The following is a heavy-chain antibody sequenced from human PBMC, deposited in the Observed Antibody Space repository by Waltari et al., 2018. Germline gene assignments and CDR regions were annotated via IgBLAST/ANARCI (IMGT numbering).Heavy chain of an antibody. CDR2: TNEDGTAK. CDR3: ARHWNWAWDY. J-gene: IGHJ4*02. CDR1: GSTYSSSR. Sequence: EVQLVESGECIVQPRESLRLSCVSSGSTYSSSRMSWVRQAPGKGLEWVANTNEDGTAKHYVDSVKGRFTISRDNAKNSLYLQMSDLRAEDTAVYYCARHWNWAWDYWGQGTLVTVSS. D-gene: IGHD1-7*01. V-gene: IGHV3-7*01.